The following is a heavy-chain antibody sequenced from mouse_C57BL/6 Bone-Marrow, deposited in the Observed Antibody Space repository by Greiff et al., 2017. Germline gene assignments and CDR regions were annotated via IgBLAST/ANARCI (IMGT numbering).Heavy chain of an antibody. J-gene: IGHJ4*01. V-gene: IGHV1-42*01. CDR3: ARSRYYGSSYKDYYAMDY. CDR1: GYSFTGYY. Sequence: SGPELVKPGASVKISCKASGYSFTGYYMNWVKQSPEKSLEWIGEINPSTGGTTYNQKFKAKATLTVDKSSSTAYMQLKSLTSEDSAVYYCARSRYYGSSYKDYYAMDYWGQGTSVTVSS. D-gene: IGHD1-1*01. CDR2: INPSTGGT.